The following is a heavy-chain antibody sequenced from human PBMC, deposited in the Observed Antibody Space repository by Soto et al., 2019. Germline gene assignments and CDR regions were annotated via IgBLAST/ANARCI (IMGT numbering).Heavy chain of an antibody. D-gene: IGHD6-19*01. CDR2: IIPIFGTA. V-gene: IGHV1-69*12. Sequence: QVQLVQSGAEVKKPGSSVKVSCKASGGTFSSYAISWVQQAPGQGLEWMGGIIPIFGTANYAQKFQGRVTITADESTSTAYMELSSLRSEDTAVYYCARGLRYSSGWELDYWGQGTLVTVSS. J-gene: IGHJ4*02. CDR3: ARGLRYSSGWELDY. CDR1: GGTFSSYA.